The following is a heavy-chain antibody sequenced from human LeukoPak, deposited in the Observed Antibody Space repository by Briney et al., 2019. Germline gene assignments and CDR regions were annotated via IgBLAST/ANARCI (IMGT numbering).Heavy chain of an antibody. Sequence: SQTLSLTCTVSGDSISNGDYYWSWIRQPPGKGPEWIGDIYHSGSTYYNSPLKSRVTILVDRCKNPFSLHLTSVTAADTALYYCTRVPVGSGGSWDAFDIWGQGTMVTVSS. CDR1: GDSISNGDYY. V-gene: IGHV4-30-2*01. J-gene: IGHJ3*02. CDR2: IYHSGST. CDR3: TRVPVGSGGSWDAFDI. D-gene: IGHD1-26*01.